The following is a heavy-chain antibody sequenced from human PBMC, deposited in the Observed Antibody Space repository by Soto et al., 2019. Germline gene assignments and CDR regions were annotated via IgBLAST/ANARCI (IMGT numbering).Heavy chain of an antibody. Sequence: GGSLRLSCSASGFTFSSYAMHWVRQAPGKGLEYVSAISSNGGSTYYADSVKGRFTISRDNSKNTLYPQMNSLRAEDTAVYYCAKTRSGGYYSDYWGQGTLVTVSS. V-gene: IGHV3-64*04. D-gene: IGHD3-3*01. CDR1: GFTFSSYA. CDR2: ISSNGGST. CDR3: AKTRSGGYYSDY. J-gene: IGHJ4*02.